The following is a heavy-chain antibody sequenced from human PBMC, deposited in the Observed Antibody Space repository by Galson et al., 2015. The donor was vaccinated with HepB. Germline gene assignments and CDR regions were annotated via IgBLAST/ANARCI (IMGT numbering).Heavy chain of an antibody. CDR3: ARDSVGATRSPYYFDY. D-gene: IGHD1-26*01. J-gene: IGHJ4*02. V-gene: IGHV3-21*01. Sequence: SLRLSCAASGFTFSSYSMNWVRQAPGKGLEWVSSISSSSSYIYYADSVKGRFTISRDNAKNSLYLQMNSLRAEDTAVYYCARDSVGATRSPYYFDYWGQGTLVTVSS. CDR2: ISSSSSYI. CDR1: GFTFSSYS.